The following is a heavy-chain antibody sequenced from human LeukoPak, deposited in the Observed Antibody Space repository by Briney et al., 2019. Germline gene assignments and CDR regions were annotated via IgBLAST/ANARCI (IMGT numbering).Heavy chain of an antibody. J-gene: IGHJ4*02. CDR1: GGSISSYY. D-gene: IGHD2-2*01. Sequence: SETLSLTCTVSGGSISSYYWSWIRQPPGKGLEWIGYIYYSGSTYYNPSLKSRVTISVDRSKNQFSLKLSSVTAADTAVYYCARLVVVVPAAIENFDYWGQGTLVTVSS. V-gene: IGHV4-59*12. CDR3: ARLVVVVPAAIENFDY. CDR2: IYYSGST.